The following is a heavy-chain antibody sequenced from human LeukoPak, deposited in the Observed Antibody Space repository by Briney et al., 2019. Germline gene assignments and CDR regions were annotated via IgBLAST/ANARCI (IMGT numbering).Heavy chain of an antibody. J-gene: IGHJ6*02. D-gene: IGHD4-17*01. V-gene: IGHV3-48*03. CDR2: ISISGSIT. CDR3: GKDGTTVTTNYYYVMDV. CDR1: GFTFSSDE. Sequence: GGSLRLSCVASGFTFSSDEMNWVCQAPGKGLEWVSYISISGSITYYADSVKGRFTISRDNAKNSLYLQMNSLRAEDTATYYCGKDGTTVTTNYYYVMDVWGQGTTVTVSS.